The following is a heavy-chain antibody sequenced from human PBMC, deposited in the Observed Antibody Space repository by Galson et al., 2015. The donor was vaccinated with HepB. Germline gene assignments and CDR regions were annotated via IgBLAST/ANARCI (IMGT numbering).Heavy chain of an antibody. CDR1: GFTFSSYW. D-gene: IGHD3-10*01. CDR3: ARDLTSSYLWFGELTKYGMDV. Sequence: SLRLSCAASGFTFSSYWMSWVRQAPGKGLEWVANIKQDGSEKYYVDSVKGRFTISRDNAKNSLYLQMNSLRAEDTAVYYCARDLTSSYLWFGELTKYGMDVWGQGTTVTVSS. V-gene: IGHV3-7*03. J-gene: IGHJ6*02. CDR2: IKQDGSEK.